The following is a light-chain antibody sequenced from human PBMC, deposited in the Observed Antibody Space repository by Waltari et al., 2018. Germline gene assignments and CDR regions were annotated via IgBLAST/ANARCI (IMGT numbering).Light chain of an antibody. CDR3: QQSYSTPQST. CDR2: AAS. V-gene: IGKV1-39*01. J-gene: IGKJ5*01. CDR1: QNINKY. Sequence: DIQMTQFPSSLSAAVGDRVTITCRASQNINKYLNWYQHKPGKAPKLLIYAASSLLSGVPSRFIGSGSGTDFTLTISSLQPEDFATYYCQQSYSTPQSTFGQGTRLQIK.